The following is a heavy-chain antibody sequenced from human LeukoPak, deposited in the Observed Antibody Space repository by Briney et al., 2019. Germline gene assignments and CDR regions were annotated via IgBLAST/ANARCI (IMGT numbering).Heavy chain of an antibody. CDR2: IDPSGGST. Sequence: ASVKVSRTASGYTFTNYYIHCVRQAPGQGLEWMGIIDPSGGSTSYAQKFQGRVTMTRDMSTSTVYMELSSLRSEDTAVYHCARGSSGSYLNYFDYWGQGTLVTVSS. J-gene: IGHJ4*02. D-gene: IGHD1-26*01. CDR3: ARGSSGSYLNYFDY. CDR1: GYTFTNYY. V-gene: IGHV1-46*01.